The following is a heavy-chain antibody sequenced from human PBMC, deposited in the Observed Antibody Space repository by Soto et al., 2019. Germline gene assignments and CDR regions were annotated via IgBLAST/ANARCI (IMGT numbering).Heavy chain of an antibody. CDR1: GFTFSSYS. J-gene: IGHJ5*02. V-gene: IGHV3-21*01. CDR2: ISSSSSYI. CDR3: ASQYCSGGSCYSVGYNWFDP. D-gene: IGHD2-15*01. Sequence: EVQLVESGGGLVKPGGSLRLSCAASGFTFSSYSMNWVRQAPGKGLEWVSSISSSSSYIYYADSVKGRFTISRDNPKNSLYLQMNSLRAEDTAVYYCASQYCSGGSCYSVGYNWFDPWGQGTLVTVSS.